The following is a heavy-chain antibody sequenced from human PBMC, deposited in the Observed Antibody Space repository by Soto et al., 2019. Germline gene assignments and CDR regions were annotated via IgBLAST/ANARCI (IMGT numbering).Heavy chain of an antibody. J-gene: IGHJ2*01. CDR2: ISYDGINK. CDR3: ARSPQPTRGIHWYFDL. V-gene: IGHV3-30*03. D-gene: IGHD1-26*01. Sequence: GGSLRLSCAASGCTFITYGMHWVRQAPGKGLEWVAAISYDGINKYYVDSVKGRFTISRDNSKNTLYVQMNSLRAEDTALYYCARSPQPTRGIHWYFDLWGRGILVTVSS. CDR1: GCTFITYG.